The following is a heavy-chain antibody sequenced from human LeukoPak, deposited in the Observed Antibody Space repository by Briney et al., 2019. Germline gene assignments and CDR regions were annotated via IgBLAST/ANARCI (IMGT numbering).Heavy chain of an antibody. Sequence: PSETLSLTCTVSGGSISSYYWSWLRQSPGKALEWIGYIYYNGSPNHNPSLKSRVTVSIDTSKNQFSLKLSSVTATDTAVYYCARHGSDWAFDFWGRGTLVTVSS. CDR3: ARHGSDWAFDF. V-gene: IGHV4-59*08. CDR1: GGSISSYY. J-gene: IGHJ4*02. CDR2: IYYNGSP. D-gene: IGHD6-19*01.